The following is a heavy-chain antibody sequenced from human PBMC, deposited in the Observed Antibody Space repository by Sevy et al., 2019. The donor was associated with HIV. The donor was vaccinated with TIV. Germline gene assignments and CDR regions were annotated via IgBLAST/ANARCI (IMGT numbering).Heavy chain of an antibody. J-gene: IGHJ1*01. CDR3: ARDYDGGAAAGTLYFQH. V-gene: IGHV3-33*01. Sequence: GGSLRLSCAASGFTFSSYGMHWVRQAPGKGLEWVAVIWYDGSNKYYADSVKGRFTISRDNSKNTLYLQMNSPRAEDTAVYYCARDYDGGAAAGTLYFQHWGQGTLVTVSS. D-gene: IGHD6-13*01. CDR2: IWYDGSNK. CDR1: GFTFSSYG.